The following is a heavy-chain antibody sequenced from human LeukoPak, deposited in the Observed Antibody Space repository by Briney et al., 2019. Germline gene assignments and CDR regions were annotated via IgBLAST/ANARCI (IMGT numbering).Heavy chain of an antibody. Sequence: GGSLRLSCAASGFTFSSYAMSWVRQTPGKGREWVSAIRGSVGSTYYADSVKGRFTISRDNSKNTLYLQMNSLRAEDTAVYYCAKASAAPGDFDYWGQGTLVTVSS. CDR1: GFTFSSYA. CDR2: IRGSVGST. D-gene: IGHD6-13*01. CDR3: AKASAAPGDFDY. V-gene: IGHV3-23*01. J-gene: IGHJ4*02.